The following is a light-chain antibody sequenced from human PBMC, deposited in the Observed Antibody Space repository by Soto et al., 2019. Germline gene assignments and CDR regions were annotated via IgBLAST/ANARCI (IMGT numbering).Light chain of an antibody. V-gene: IGLV1-51*01. CDR2: DNN. CDR3: GTWESRLSAVV. Sequence: QSVLTQPPSVSAAPGQRVTISCSGSNSNIGTNYVSWYQQLPGTAPKLLIYDNNKRPSGIPDRFYGSKSDTSATLAFTGLQTVDEADYYCGTWESRLSAVVFGGGTQLTVL. J-gene: IGLJ2*01. CDR1: NSNIGTNY.